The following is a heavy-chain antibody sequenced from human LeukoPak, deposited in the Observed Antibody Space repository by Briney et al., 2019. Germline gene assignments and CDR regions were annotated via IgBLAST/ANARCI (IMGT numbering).Heavy chain of an antibody. D-gene: IGHD1-26*01. V-gene: IGHV3-53*01. CDR3: AKGSIVGAQGRYFDY. CDR2: IYGGDST. Sequence: GGSLRLSCAASEFTVSSKYMSWVRQAPGNELEWLSVIYGGDSTYYADSVKGRFTISRDNSKNTLYLQMNSLRAEDTAVYYCAKGSIVGAQGRYFDYWGQGTLVTVSS. J-gene: IGHJ4*02. CDR1: EFTVSSKY.